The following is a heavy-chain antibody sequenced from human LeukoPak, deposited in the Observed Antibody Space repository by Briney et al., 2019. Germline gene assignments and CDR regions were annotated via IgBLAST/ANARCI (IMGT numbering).Heavy chain of an antibody. CDR2: IIPIFGTA. V-gene: IGHV1-69*05. J-gene: IGHJ4*02. CDR1: GGTFSSYA. D-gene: IGHD3-22*01. CDR3: ARDPYYDSSGYEQFDY. Sequence: GASVKLSCKASGGTFSSYAISWVRQAPGQGLEWMGRIIPIFGTADYAQKFQGRVAITTDESTSTAYMELSSLRSEDTAVYYCARDPYYDSSGYEQFDYWGQGTLVTVSS.